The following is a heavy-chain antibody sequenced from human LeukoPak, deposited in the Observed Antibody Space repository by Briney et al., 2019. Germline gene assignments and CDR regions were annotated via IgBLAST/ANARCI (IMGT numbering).Heavy chain of an antibody. CDR3: ARGENPFDY. Sequence: SETLSLTCTVSGGSISTYYWSWLRQPPGKGLEWIAYIYYTGSTDYNPSLKSRVTISVDTSKNQFSLKLSSVTAADTAVYYCARGENPFDYWGRGTLVTVSS. V-gene: IGHV4-59*01. CDR1: GGSISTYY. J-gene: IGHJ4*02. CDR2: IYYTGST.